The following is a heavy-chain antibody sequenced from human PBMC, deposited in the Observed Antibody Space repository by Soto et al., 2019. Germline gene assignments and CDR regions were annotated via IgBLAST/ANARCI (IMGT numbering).Heavy chain of an antibody. CDR2: INHSGST. V-gene: IGHV4-34*01. J-gene: IGHJ6*02. D-gene: IGHD3-9*01. CDR3: ARGKILTGYWSDYYYYGMDV. CDR1: GGSFSGYY. Sequence: SETLSLTCAVYGGSFSGYYWRWIRQPPWKGLEWIGEINHSGSTNYNPSLKSRVTISVDMSKNQFSLKLSSVTAADTAVYYCARGKILTGYWSDYYYYGMDVWGQGTTVT.